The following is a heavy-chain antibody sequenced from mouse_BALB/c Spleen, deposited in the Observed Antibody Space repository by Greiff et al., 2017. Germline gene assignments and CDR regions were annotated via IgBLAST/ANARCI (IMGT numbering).Heavy chain of an antibody. Sequence: QVQLQQSGAELMKPGASVKISCKATGYTFSSYWIEWVKQRPGHGLEWIGEILPGSGSTNYNEKFKGKATFTADTSSNTAYMQLSSLTSEDSAVYYCAGLLRYLDYFDYWGQGTTLTVSS. CDR3: AGLLRYLDYFDY. J-gene: IGHJ2*01. CDR2: ILPGSGST. CDR1: GYTFSSYW. V-gene: IGHV1-9*01. D-gene: IGHD1-1*01.